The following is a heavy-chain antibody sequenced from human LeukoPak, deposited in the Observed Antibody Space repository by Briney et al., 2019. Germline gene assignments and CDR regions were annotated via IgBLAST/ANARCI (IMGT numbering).Heavy chain of an antibody. CDR1: GFTVSSNY. D-gene: IGHD3-10*01. CDR3: ATAAYGSESYYDPFDY. J-gene: IGHJ4*02. Sequence: GGSLRLSCAASGFTVSSNYMHWVRQAPGKGLEWVAFIRYDGSNKYCADSVKGRFTISRDNSKNTLYLQMNSLRAEDTAVYYCATAAYGSESYYDPFDYWGQGTLVTVSS. CDR2: IRYDGSNK. V-gene: IGHV3-30*02.